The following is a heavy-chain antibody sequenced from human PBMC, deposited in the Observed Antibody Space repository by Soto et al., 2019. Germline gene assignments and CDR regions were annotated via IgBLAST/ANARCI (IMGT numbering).Heavy chain of an antibody. D-gene: IGHD6-13*01. CDR1: GFSFSKYS. CDR3: ARIAAAGSNWFDP. Sequence: GGSLRLSCAASGFSFSKYSMNWVRQAPGKGLEWVSSISSSSSYIYYADSVKGRFTISRDNAKNSLYLQMNSLRAEDTAVYYCARIAAAGSNWFDPWGQGTLVTVSS. CDR2: ISSSSSYI. V-gene: IGHV3-21*06. J-gene: IGHJ5*02.